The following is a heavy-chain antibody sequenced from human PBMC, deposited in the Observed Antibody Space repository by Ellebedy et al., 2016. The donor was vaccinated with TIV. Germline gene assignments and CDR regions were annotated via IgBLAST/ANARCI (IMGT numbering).Heavy chain of an antibody. CDR1: GFTFSSYG. D-gene: IGHD4-23*01. CDR3: ARDRSVVMASDAFDI. V-gene: IGHV3-33*01. Sequence: GESLKISCVASGFTFSSYGMHRVRQAPGTGLEWVAVRRYDGSNKYYADSVKGRFTITRDNSKNTLYLQMNSLRAEGTSLYYCARDRSVVMASDAFDIWGQGTMVTVSS. J-gene: IGHJ3*02. CDR2: RRYDGSNK.